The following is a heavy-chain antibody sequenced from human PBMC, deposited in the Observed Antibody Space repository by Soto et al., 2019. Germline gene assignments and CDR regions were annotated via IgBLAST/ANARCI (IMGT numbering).Heavy chain of an antibody. D-gene: IGHD6-19*01. CDR3: ASRVAVPGTDYYYGMDV. CDR1: GFTFSNYG. CDR2: IWYDGSKK. V-gene: IGHV3-33*01. J-gene: IGHJ6*02. Sequence: QVQLVESGGGVVQPGRSLRLSCAASGFTFSNYGMHWVRQAPGKGLEWVAVIWYDGSKKYDGDSVKGRITISRDNSKNTLYLQMNSLRAEDTAVYYCASRVAVPGTDYYYGMDVWGQGTTVTVSS.